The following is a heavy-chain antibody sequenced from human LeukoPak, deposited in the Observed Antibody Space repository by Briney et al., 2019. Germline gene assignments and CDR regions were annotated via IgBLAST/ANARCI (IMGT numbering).Heavy chain of an antibody. J-gene: IGHJ5*02. CDR2: ISSSGSTI. Sequence: SGGSLRLSCAASGFTFNSYSMYWVRQAPGKGLEWVSYISSSGSTIYYADSVKGRFTISRDTSKNTLYLQMNSLRAEDTAVYYCAKTRSRNMITFGGVENWFDPWGQGTLVTVSS. CDR1: GFTFNSYS. CDR3: AKTRSRNMITFGGVENWFDP. D-gene: IGHD3-16*01. V-gene: IGHV3-48*01.